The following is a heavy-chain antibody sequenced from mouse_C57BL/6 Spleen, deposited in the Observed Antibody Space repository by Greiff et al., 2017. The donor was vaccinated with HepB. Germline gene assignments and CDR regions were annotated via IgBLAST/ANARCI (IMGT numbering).Heavy chain of an antibody. CDR2: IHPSDSDT. Sequence: VQLQQPGAELVKPGASVKVSCKASGFTFTSYCLHWVKQRPGQGLEWIGRIHPSDSDTNYNQKFKGKATLTVDKSSSTAYMQLSSLTSEDSAVYCCAIYHYGSSYYFDYWGQGTTLTVSS. J-gene: IGHJ2*01. D-gene: IGHD1-1*01. V-gene: IGHV1-74*01. CDR3: AIYHYGSSYYFDY. CDR1: GFTFTSYC.